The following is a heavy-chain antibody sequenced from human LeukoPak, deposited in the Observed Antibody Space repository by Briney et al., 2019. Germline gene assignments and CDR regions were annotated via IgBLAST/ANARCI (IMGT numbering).Heavy chain of an antibody. Sequence: PSETLSLTCAVYGGSFSGYYWSWIRQPPGKGLEWIGEINHSGSTNYNPSLKSRVTISVDTPKNQFSLKLSSVTAAGTAVYYCARAHDYYDSSGYRQLYFDYWGQGTLVTVSS. J-gene: IGHJ4*02. D-gene: IGHD3-22*01. V-gene: IGHV4-34*01. CDR2: INHSGST. CDR1: GGSFSGYY. CDR3: ARAHDYYDSSGYRQLYFDY.